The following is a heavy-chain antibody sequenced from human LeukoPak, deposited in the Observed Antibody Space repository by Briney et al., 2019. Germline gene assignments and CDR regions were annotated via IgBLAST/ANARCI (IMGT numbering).Heavy chain of an antibody. CDR1: GFTFSSYS. CDR2: ISSSSSYI. V-gene: IGHV3-21*01. CDR3: ASDRGYPLEPFDP. J-gene: IGHJ5*02. D-gene: IGHD3-22*01. Sequence: PGGSLRLSCAASGFTFSSYSMNWVRQAPGKGLGWVSSISSSSSYIYYADSVKGRFTISRDNAKNSLYLQMNSLRAEDTAVYYCASDRGYPLEPFDPWGQGTLVTVSS.